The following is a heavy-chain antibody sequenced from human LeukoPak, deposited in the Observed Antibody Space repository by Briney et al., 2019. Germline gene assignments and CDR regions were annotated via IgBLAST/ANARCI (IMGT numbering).Heavy chain of an antibody. Sequence: SGGSLRLSCAASGFTFSSYWMNWIRQAPGKGLEWVSYISSSGSTIYYADSVKGRFTISRDNAKNSLYLQMNSLRAEDTAVYYCAKVLGYCSSTSCFDAFDIWGQGTMVTVSS. CDR3: AKVLGYCSSTSCFDAFDI. J-gene: IGHJ3*02. V-gene: IGHV3-48*04. D-gene: IGHD2-2*01. CDR1: GFTFSSYW. CDR2: ISSSGSTI.